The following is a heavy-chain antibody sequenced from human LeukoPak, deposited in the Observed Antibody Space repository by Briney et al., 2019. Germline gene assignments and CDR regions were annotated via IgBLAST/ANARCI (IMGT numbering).Heavy chain of an antibody. J-gene: IGHJ5*02. CDR2: INPNSGGT. V-gene: IGHV1-2*02. CDR1: GYTFTGYY. D-gene: IGHD2-15*01. Sequence: ASVKVSCKASGYTFTGYYMHWERQAPGQGLEWMGWINPNSGGTNYAQKLQGRVTMTTDTSTSTAYMELRSLRTDDTAVYYCARDSVYLRSGGSWLGGWFDPWGQGTLVTVSS. CDR3: ARDSVYLRSGGSWLGGWFDP.